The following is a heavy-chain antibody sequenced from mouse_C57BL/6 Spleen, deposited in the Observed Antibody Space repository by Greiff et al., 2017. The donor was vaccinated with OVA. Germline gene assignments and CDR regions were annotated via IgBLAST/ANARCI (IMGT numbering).Heavy chain of an antibody. CDR1: GYTFTDYE. J-gene: IGHJ2*01. Sequence: QVQLQQSGAELVRPGASVTLSCKASGYTFTDYEMHWVKQTPVHGLEWIGAIDPETGGTAYNQKFKGKAILTADKSSSTAYMELRSLTSEDSAVYYGTRSQLGREGYFDYWGQGTTLTVSS. D-gene: IGHD4-1*02. CDR2: IDPETGGT. V-gene: IGHV1-15*01. CDR3: TRSQLGREGYFDY.